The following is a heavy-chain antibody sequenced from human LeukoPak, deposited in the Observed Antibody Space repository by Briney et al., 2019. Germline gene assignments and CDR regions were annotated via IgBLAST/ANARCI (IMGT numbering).Heavy chain of an antibody. Sequence: PSETLSLTCSVSGGSISSSSYFWGWIRQPPGKGLECIGSIYYSGSTYYNPSLKNRVTISVDTSKNHFSLKLSSVTAADTAVYYCASQKDGYSFDYWGQGTLVTVSS. CDR2: IYYSGST. CDR1: GGSISSSSYF. CDR3: ASQKDGYSFDY. V-gene: IGHV4-39*02. D-gene: IGHD5-24*01. J-gene: IGHJ4*02.